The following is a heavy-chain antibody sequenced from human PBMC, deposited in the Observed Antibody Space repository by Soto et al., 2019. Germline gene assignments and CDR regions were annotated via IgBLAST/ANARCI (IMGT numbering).Heavy chain of an antibody. CDR3: ARDYYDSSGGGDAFDI. CDR1: GYTFTSYG. D-gene: IGHD3-22*01. Sequence: QVQLVQSGAEVKKPGASVKVSCKASGYTFTSYGISWVRQAPGQGLEWMGWISAYNGNTNYAQKLQGRVTMTTDTATSTAYRERRSLRSDDTAVYYCARDYYDSSGGGDAFDIWGQGTMVTVSS. J-gene: IGHJ3*02. V-gene: IGHV1-18*01. CDR2: ISAYNGNT.